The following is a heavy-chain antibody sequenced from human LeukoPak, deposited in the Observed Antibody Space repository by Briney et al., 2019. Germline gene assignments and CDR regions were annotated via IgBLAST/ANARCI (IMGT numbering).Heavy chain of an antibody. Sequence: PPGRSLRLSCAASGFTFSSYGMHWVRQAPGKGLEWVAVIWYDGSNKYYADSVKGRFTISRDNSKNTLYLQMNSLRAEDTAVYYCAKSSPSKWELLSDWGQGTLVTVSS. D-gene: IGHD1-26*01. J-gene: IGHJ4*02. CDR1: GFTFSSYG. CDR2: IWYDGSNK. CDR3: AKSSPSKWELLSD. V-gene: IGHV3-33*06.